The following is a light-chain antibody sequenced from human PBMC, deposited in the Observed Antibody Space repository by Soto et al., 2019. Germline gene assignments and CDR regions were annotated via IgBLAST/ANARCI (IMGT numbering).Light chain of an antibody. CDR1: SSDVGGYNY. CDR2: DVS. CDR3: SSYTSSSPLV. J-gene: IGLJ2*01. V-gene: IGLV2-14*01. Sequence: QSALTQPASVSGSPGQSITISCPGTSSDVGGYNYVSWYQQHPGKAPKLMIYDVSNRPSGVSNRFSGSKSVNTASLTISGLQAEDEADYYCSSYTSSSPLVFGGGTKHTVL.